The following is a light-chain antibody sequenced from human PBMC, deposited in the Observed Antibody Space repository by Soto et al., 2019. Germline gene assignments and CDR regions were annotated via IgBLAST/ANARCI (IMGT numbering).Light chain of an antibody. Sequence: DIQMTQSPSSLFASVGDRVTITCRASQGIRKNLGWYQQQPGKAPKRLIYGTSNLQTGVPSRFSGSGSGTEFTLTISSLQPEDFATYYCLQHETYPQTFGQGTKVEVK. CDR2: GTS. CDR1: QGIRKN. J-gene: IGKJ1*01. CDR3: LQHETYPQT. V-gene: IGKV1-17*01.